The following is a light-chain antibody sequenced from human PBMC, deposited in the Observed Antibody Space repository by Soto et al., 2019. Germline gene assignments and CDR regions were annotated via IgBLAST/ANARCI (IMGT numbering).Light chain of an antibody. CDR3: CSSARTIL. CDR1: SRDFGNYNL. CDR2: DGS. V-gene: IGLV2-23*01. J-gene: IGLJ2*01. Sequence: QSALTQPASVSGSPGQSITISCTGASRDFGNYNLVSWYQQHPGKAPKIIIFDGSKRPSGVSDRFSASKSGNTASLTISGLQAADEAHYYCCSSARTILFGGGTQLTVL.